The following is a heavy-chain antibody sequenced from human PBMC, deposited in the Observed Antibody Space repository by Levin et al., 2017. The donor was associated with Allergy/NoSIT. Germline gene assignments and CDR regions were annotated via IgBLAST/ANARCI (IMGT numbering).Heavy chain of an antibody. Sequence: PSETLSLTCTVSGGSLSGYYWTWIRQPPGKGLEWIGEINHSGGTNYNPSLKSRVTISVDTSKSQFSLKLTSVTAADTAVYYCARGSATDSSGLYASFDYWGQGTLVTVSS. CDR3: ARGSATDSSGLYASFDY. J-gene: IGHJ4*02. CDR1: GGSLSGYY. V-gene: IGHV4-34*01. D-gene: IGHD6-19*01. CDR2: INHSGGT.